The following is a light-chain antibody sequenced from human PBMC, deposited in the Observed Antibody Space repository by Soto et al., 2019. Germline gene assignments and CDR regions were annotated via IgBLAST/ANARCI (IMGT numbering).Light chain of an antibody. J-gene: IGKJ4*01. CDR3: QQYESFPLT. CDR1: QGINKF. Sequence: DIQMTQSPSSLSASVGDSVTITCRASQGINKFLAWFQQKPGTAPKSLISTASRLQSGVPSRFSGSASGTHFTLTINNLQPEDFATYYCQQYESFPLTFGGGTRVEIK. V-gene: IGKV1-16*01. CDR2: TAS.